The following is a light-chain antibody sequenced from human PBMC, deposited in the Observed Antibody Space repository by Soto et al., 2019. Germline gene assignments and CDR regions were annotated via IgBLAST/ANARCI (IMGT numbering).Light chain of an antibody. CDR1: QSVSRY. CDR3: QQRSSWPT. J-gene: IGKJ4*01. CDR2: DTS. Sequence: EIVLTQSSATLSLSPGERATLSCRASQSVSRYLAWYQQKPGQAPRLLIYDTSHRATGVPARFSGSGSGTDFTLTISSLEPEDFSVYYCQQRSSWPTFGGGTKVEIK. V-gene: IGKV3-11*01.